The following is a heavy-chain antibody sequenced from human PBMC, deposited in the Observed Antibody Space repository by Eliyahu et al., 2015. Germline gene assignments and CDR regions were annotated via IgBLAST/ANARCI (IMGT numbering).Heavy chain of an antibody. CDR2: ISSVGSHR. J-gene: IGHJ4*02. CDR3: AQXWSRGILANLGVG. D-gene: IGHD3-10*01. V-gene: IGHV3-33*05. Sequence: AKGLEWVAVISSVGSHRYYADSVKGRFTISRDNSNNTLYLHVDTLRPEDTAVYYCAQXWSRGILANLGVGWGQGALVTVSS.